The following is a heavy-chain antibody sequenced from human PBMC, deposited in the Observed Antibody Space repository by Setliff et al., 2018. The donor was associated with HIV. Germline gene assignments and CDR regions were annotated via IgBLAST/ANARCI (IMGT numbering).Heavy chain of an antibody. CDR2: IFHSGST. V-gene: IGHV4-34*12. D-gene: IGHD3-3*01. CDR3: ARSKTFYDFWGGYYTHGAFKI. Sequence: SETLSLTCAVYGASFSDYYWSWIRQPPGKGLEWIGEIFHSGSTTYNPSLKSRVTISVDTSKNQFSLNLTSVTAADTAVYYCARSKTFYDFWGGYYTHGAFKIWGLGTMVTVSS. J-gene: IGHJ3*02. CDR1: GASFSDYY.